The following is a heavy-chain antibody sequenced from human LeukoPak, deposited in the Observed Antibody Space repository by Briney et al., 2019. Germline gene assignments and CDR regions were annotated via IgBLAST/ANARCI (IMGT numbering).Heavy chain of an antibody. J-gene: IGHJ4*02. CDR2: ISGSGGST. V-gene: IGHV3-23*01. CDR3: AKGPYGSGSFDY. CDR1: GFTFSSYA. Sequence: PGGSLRLSCAASGFTFSSYAVSWVRQAPGKGLEWVSAISGSGGSTYYADSVKGRFTISGDNSKNTLYLQMNSLRAEDTAVYYCAKGPYGSGSFDYWGQGTLVTVSS. D-gene: IGHD3-10*01.